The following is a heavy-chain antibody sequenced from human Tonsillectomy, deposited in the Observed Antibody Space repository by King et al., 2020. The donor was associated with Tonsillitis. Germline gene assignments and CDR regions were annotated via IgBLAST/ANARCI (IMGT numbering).Heavy chain of an antibody. CDR1: GFTFSSYW. CDR2: INVDESAT. Sequence: VQLVESGGGLVQPGGSLRLSCAASGFTFSSYWMHWVSQAPGKGLVWVSRINVDESATNYADSVKVRFTISRDNAQKTLFLQMISLRAEVTDLYYCVRGDRGAFDIWGQGIMVSVAS. CDR3: VRGDRGAFDI. J-gene: IGHJ3*02. V-gene: IGHV3-74*01.